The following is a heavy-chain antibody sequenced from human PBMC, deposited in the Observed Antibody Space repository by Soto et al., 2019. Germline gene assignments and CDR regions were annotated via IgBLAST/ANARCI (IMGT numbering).Heavy chain of an antibody. CDR1: GGSISSHY. Sequence: TLSLTCTVSGGSISSHYWSWIRQPPGKGLEWIGYIDYSGNTIYNPSLKSRVTISVDTSKNEFSLRLSSVTAADTAVYYCARDTNHSAGRGYFYGMDVWGLGTTVTVSS. D-gene: IGHD6-13*01. V-gene: IGHV4-59*11. CDR2: IDYSGNT. CDR3: ARDTNHSAGRGYFYGMDV. J-gene: IGHJ6*02.